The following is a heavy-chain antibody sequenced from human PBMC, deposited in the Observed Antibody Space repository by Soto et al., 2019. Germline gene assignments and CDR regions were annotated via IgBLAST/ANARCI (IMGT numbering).Heavy chain of an antibody. CDR2: IYYTGGT. J-gene: IGHJ5*02. CDR3: ARTLVTGYSES. Sequence: QVQLQESGPGLVRPSETLSLTCTVSGGSISAYYWGWVRQPPGKGLEWIGHIYYTGGTRYNPSLKSRVTISVDTSRIHFSLRLNSVTAADTAVYYCARTLVTGYSESWGQGTLVTVSS. V-gene: IGHV4-59*01. CDR1: GGSISAYY. D-gene: IGHD3-9*01.